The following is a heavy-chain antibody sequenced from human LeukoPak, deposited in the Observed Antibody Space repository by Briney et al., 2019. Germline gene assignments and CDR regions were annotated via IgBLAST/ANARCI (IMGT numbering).Heavy chain of an antibody. D-gene: IGHD4-23*01. CDR2: ISGSGGST. Sequence: GGSLRLSCAASGFTSSSYAMTWVRQAPGKGLEWVSAISGSGGSTYYADSVKGRFPISRDNSKNTLYLQMNSLRAEDTAVYYCAKYVSGGEYGGMWYYYGMDVWGQGTTVTVSS. V-gene: IGHV3-23*01. J-gene: IGHJ6*02. CDR3: AKYVSGGEYGGMWYYYGMDV. CDR1: GFTSSSYA.